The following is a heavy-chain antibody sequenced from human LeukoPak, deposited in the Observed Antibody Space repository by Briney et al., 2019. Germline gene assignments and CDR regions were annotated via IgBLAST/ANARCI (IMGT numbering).Heavy chain of an antibody. CDR1: GSTFSSYS. J-gene: IGHJ4*02. Sequence: PGGSLRLSCAASGSTFSSYSMNWVRQAPGKGLEWVSYISSSSSTIYYADSVKGRFTISRDNAKNSLYLQMNSLRAEDTAVYYCARVGGGVRGVITDDYWGQGTLVTVFS. CDR2: ISSSSSTI. V-gene: IGHV3-48*01. D-gene: IGHD3-10*01. CDR3: ARVGGGVRGVITDDY.